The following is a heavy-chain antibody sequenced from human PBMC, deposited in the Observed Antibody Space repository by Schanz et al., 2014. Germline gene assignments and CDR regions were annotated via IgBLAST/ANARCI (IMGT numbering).Heavy chain of an antibody. D-gene: IGHD6-19*01. Sequence: EVQLVESGGGLVQPGGSLRLSCAASGFTVSSNYMSWVRQAPGKGLEWVSVIYGGGITYYADSVKGRFTISRDNSKNTVYLQMNSLRAEDTALYFCATDYSGGGCHIWGQGTMVTVSS. J-gene: IGHJ3*02. CDR3: ATDYSGGGCHI. CDR2: IYGGGIT. CDR1: GFTVSSNY. V-gene: IGHV3-66*01.